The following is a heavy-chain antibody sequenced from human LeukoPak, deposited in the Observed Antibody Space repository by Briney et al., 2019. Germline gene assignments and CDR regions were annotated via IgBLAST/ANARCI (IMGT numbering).Heavy chain of an antibody. CDR3: ARGWRLRYFDWLPFDY. V-gene: IGHV1-2*02. Sequence: GASVKVSCKASGYTFTGYYMHWVRQAPGQGLEWMGWINPNSGGTNYAQKFQGRVTMTRDTSISTAYMELSRLRSDDTAVYYCARGWRLRYFDWLPFDYWGQGTLVTVSP. J-gene: IGHJ4*02. CDR2: INPNSGGT. CDR1: GYTFTGYY. D-gene: IGHD3-9*01.